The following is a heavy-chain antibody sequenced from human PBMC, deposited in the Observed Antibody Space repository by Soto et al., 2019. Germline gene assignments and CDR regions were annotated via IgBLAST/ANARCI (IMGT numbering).Heavy chain of an antibody. CDR2: IYYSGST. V-gene: IGHV4-31*03. J-gene: IGHJ4*02. CDR3: AMSGYSYGPNPLLY. CDR1: GGSISSGGYY. D-gene: IGHD5-18*01. Sequence: SATLSLTCTVSGGSISSGGYYWSWIRQHPGKGLEWIGYIYYSGSTYYNPSLKSRVTISVDTSKNQFSLKLSSVTAADTAVYYCAMSGYSYGPNPLLYWGQGTLVTVS.